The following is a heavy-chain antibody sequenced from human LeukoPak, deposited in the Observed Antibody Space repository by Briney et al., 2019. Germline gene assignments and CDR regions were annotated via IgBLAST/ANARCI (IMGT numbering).Heavy chain of an antibody. CDR2: IYYSGSI. Sequence: SQTLSLTCTVSGGSISSGGYYWSWIRQHPGKGLEWIGYIYYSGSIYYNPSLKSRVTISVDTSKNQFSLKLSSVTAADTAVYYCARDSSLSRGAIDYWGQGTLVTVSS. CDR3: ARDSSLSRGAIDY. J-gene: IGHJ4*02. CDR1: GGSISSGGYY. V-gene: IGHV4-31*03. D-gene: IGHD3-10*01.